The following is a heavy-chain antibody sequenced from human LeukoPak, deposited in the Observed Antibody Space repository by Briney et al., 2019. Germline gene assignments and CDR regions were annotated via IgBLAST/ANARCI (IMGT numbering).Heavy chain of an antibody. CDR2: IIHSGST. J-gene: IGHJ6*03. D-gene: IGHD2-2*01. V-gene: IGHV4-34*12. CDR3: AREDIVVVRAAAQEVYYYYMDV. CDR1: GGSFSVYY. Sequence: SETLSLTCAVYGGSFSVYYWSWIRQPPGEGLGWSGEIIHSGSTNYNPSLQSRVTISVDTSKNQFSLKLSSVTAADTAVYYCAREDIVVVRAAAQEVYYYYMDVWGKGTTVTVSS.